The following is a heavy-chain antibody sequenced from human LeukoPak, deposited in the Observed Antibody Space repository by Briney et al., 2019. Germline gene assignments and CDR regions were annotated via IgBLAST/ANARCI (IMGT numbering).Heavy chain of an antibody. CDR2: TNGDEGST. Sequence: GGSLRLSCAASGFTFSTYWMHWVRQAPGKGLEWVAVTNGDEGSTHYADSVRGHFVISTDNSKSTSFLHMNSLRAEDTAVYYCTIDLMTGFSSGWHLAYWGQGTLVTVSS. D-gene: IGHD6-19*01. V-gene: IGHV3-74*01. CDR3: TIDLMTGFSSGWHLAY. J-gene: IGHJ4*02. CDR1: GFTFSTYW.